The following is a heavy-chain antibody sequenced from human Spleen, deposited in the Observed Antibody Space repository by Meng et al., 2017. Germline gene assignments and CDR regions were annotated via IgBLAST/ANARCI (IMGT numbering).Heavy chain of an antibody. V-gene: IGHV4-31*03. D-gene: IGHD2-8*02. J-gene: IGHJ3*02. CDR2: ISYSGST. Sequence: QGQVEESGPGLVKPSQTLSLTCNVSGGSISSGGYYWTWIRQHPGKGLEWIAKISYSGSTYYNPSLKSRVTISVDTSKKQFSLKLSSVTAADTAMYYCARRVVLGDTDAFDIWGQGTMVTVPS. CDR3: ARRVVLGDTDAFDI. CDR1: GGSISSGGYY.